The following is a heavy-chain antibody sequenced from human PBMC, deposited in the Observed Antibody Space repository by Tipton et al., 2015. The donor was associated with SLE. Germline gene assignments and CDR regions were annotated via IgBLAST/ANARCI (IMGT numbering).Heavy chain of an antibody. V-gene: IGHV3-7*01. D-gene: IGHD1-26*01. J-gene: IGHJ6*03. CDR2: IKEDGTTK. CDR1: GFTFSTSW. CDR3: ARDGGSLEDYMDV. Sequence: SLRLSCAASGFTFSTSWMSWVRQAPGKGLEWMANIKEDGTTKNYVDSVKGRFTISRDNAKNSLYLQMNSLRAEDTAVYYCARDGGSLEDYMDVWGEGTTVTVSS.